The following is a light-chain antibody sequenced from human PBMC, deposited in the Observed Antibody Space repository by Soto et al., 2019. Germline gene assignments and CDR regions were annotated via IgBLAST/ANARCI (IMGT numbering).Light chain of an antibody. Sequence: DIQMTQSPSSLSASVGDRVTITCRASQSVSNYLHWYQQKPGKAPTLLIYAASTVQSGVPSRISGSGSGTDFTLTISSLQPEDFATYYCQQDLRPPLTFGPGTKV. V-gene: IGKV1-39*01. CDR1: QSVSNY. CDR2: AAS. CDR3: QQDLRPPLT. J-gene: IGKJ3*01.